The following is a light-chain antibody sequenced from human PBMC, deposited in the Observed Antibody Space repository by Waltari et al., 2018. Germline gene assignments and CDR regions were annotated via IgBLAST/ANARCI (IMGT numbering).Light chain of an antibody. V-gene: IGKV2-28*01. J-gene: IGKJ2*01. CDR2: LGS. CDR1: QSLLHRNGYNY. Sequence: DIVMTQSPLSLPVTPGEPASISCRSSQSLLHRNGYNYLDWYLQKPGQSPQLLIDLGSNRASGVPDRFSGSGSGTDFTLKISRLEAEDIGVFFCMQSLQTPYTFGQGTKLEIK. CDR3: MQSLQTPYT.